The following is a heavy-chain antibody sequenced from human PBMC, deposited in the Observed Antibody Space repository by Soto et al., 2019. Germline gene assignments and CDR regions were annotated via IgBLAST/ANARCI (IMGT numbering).Heavy chain of an antibody. CDR1: GFAFNMYA. CDR3: ARTITGYFWAGGD. J-gene: IGHJ4*02. Sequence: GGSLTLSCAASGFAFNMYAMSWVRQAPGKGLEWVSGIGGSGANTFYADFVKGRFTISRDNSKNTLYLQMDSLRAEDTAIYYCARTITGYFWAGGDWGEGNLVTLCS. D-gene: IGHD2-15*01. CDR2: IGGSGANT. V-gene: IGHV3-23*01.